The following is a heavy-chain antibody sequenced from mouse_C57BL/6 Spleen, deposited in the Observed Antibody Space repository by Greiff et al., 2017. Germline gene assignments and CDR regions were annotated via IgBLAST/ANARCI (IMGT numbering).Heavy chain of an antibody. V-gene: IGHV1-82*01. Sequence: VKLMESGPELVKPGASVKISCKASGYAFSSSWMNWVKPRPGKGLEWIGRIYPGDGDTNYNGKFKGKATLTADKSSSTAYMQLSSLTSEDSAVYFCASSASWAWFAYWGQGTLVTVSA. J-gene: IGHJ3*01. CDR2: IYPGDGDT. D-gene: IGHD6-1*01. CDR1: GYAFSSSW. CDR3: ASSASWAWFAY.